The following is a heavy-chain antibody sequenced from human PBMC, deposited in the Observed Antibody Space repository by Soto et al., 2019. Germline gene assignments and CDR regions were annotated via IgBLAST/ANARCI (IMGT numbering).Heavy chain of an antibody. CDR1: GYSFTSYW. CDR3: ARHGGYCSSTSCQSTTYYYYGMDV. D-gene: IGHD2-2*01. J-gene: IGHJ6*02. CDR2: IDPSDSYT. V-gene: IGHV5-10-1*01. Sequence: GESLKISCKGSGYSFTSYWISWVRQMPGKGLEWMGRIDPSDSYTNYSPSFQGHVTIPADKSISTSYLQWSSLKASDTAMYYCARHGGYCSSTSCQSTTYYYYGMDVWGQGTTVTVSS.